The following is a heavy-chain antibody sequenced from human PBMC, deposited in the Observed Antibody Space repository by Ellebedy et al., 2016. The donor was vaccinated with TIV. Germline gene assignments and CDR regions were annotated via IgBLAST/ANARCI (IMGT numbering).Heavy chain of an antibody. CDR2: INHSGST. J-gene: IGHJ3*02. V-gene: IGHV4-34*01. Sequence: SETLSLTCAVYGGSFSGYYWSWIRQPPGKGLEWIGEINHSGSTNYNPSLKSRVTISVDTSKNQFSLNLTSVTAADAAVYYCARGSHYMKLVVITSDAFDIWGQGTRVTVSS. CDR3: ARGSHYMKLVVITSDAFDI. D-gene: IGHD3-22*01. CDR1: GGSFSGYY.